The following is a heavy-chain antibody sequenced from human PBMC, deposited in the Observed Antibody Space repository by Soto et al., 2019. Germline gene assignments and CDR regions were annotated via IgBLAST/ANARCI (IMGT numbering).Heavy chain of an antibody. J-gene: IGHJ4*02. Sequence: ETLSLTCTVSGGSISSYYWNWIRQPPGKGLEWIGYIYYSGSTNYNPSLKSRVTISLDTSKNQFSLKLSSVTAADTAVYYCARYSGSYSTDFDYWGQGTLVTVSS. CDR2: IYYSGST. D-gene: IGHD1-26*01. CDR3: ARYSGSYSTDFDY. CDR1: GGSISSYY. V-gene: IGHV4-59*08.